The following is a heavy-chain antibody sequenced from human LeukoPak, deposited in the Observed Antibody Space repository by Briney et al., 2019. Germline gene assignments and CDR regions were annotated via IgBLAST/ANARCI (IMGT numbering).Heavy chain of an antibody. CDR3: AKDITVQGYYFDY. CDR2: ISWNSGSI. Sequence: GRSLRLSCAASGFTFDDYAMHWVRQAPGKGLEWVSGISWNSGSIGYADSVKGRFTISRDNAKNSPYLQMNSLRAEDTALYYCAKDITVQGYYFDYWGQGTLVTVSS. CDR1: GFTFDDYA. D-gene: IGHD3-10*01. J-gene: IGHJ4*02. V-gene: IGHV3-9*01.